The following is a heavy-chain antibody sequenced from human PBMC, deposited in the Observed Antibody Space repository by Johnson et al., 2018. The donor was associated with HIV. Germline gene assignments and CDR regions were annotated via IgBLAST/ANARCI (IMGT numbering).Heavy chain of an antibody. CDR1: GFTFSSYA. D-gene: IGHD4-23*01. Sequence: QVQLVESGGGLVQPGGSLRLSCAASGFTFSSYAMHWVRQAPGKGLEWVAVISYDGSNKYYADSVKGRFTISRDNSKNTLYLQMNSLRAEDTALYYCARDPPYGGNPSAFDVWGQGTMVTVSS. J-gene: IGHJ3*01. CDR2: ISYDGSNK. V-gene: IGHV3-30*04. CDR3: ARDPPYGGNPSAFDV.